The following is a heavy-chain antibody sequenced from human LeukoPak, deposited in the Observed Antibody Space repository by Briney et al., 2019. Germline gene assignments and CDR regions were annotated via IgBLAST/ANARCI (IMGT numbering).Heavy chain of an antibody. V-gene: IGHV1-2*02. J-gene: IGHJ6*02. CDR1: GYTFTGYY. CDR2: INPNSGGT. CDR3: ARTKGMDV. Sequence: ASVKVSCKASGYTFTGYYMHWVRQAPGQGLEWMGWINPNSGGTNYAQIFQGRVTMTTDTSTSTAHMELRSLRSDDTAVYYCARTKGMDVWGQGTTVTVSS.